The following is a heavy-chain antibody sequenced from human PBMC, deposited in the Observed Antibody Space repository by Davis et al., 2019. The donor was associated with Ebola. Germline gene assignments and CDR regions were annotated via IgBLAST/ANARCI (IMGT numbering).Heavy chain of an antibody. CDR1: GFTFSSYA. CDR2: ISYDGTNK. D-gene: IGHD2-15*01. V-gene: IGHV3-30-3*01. J-gene: IGHJ6*03. CDR3: ARDRGCSGGRCYYTDV. Sequence: PGGSLRLSCAASGFTFSSYAMHWVRQVPGKGLEWVAVISYDGTNKYYANSVKGRFTISRDNSKNTLFMQMNSLRAEDTAMYYCARDRGCSGGRCYYTDVWGKGTTVTVSS.